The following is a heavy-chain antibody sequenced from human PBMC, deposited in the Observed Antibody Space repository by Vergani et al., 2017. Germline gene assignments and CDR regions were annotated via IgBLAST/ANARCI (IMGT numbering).Heavy chain of an antibody. CDR2: IKSTFDRGTT. V-gene: IGHV3-15*07. CDR3: TTDPRYCGDGSCYWLRDHHYYGMDV. J-gene: IGHJ6*02. D-gene: IGHD2-21*01. CDR1: GFSFRNAW. Sequence: EVQLVESGGGIVKPGGSLGLSFVASGFSFRNAWMNWVRRTPGKGLEWVGRIKSTFDRGTTDYAAAVKGRFTISRDDSKNTLFLQMNGLKTEDIGVYYCTTDPRYCGDGSCYWLRDHHYYGMDVWGQGTTVTVSS.